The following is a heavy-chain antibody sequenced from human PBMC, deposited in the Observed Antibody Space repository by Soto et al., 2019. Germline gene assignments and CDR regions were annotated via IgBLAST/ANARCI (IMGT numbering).Heavy chain of an antibody. Sequence: SQTLSLTCAISGDSVSSNSTAWSWIRQSPSRGLEWLGRTYYRSKWYNDYAVSVKSRITISPDTSKNQFSLQLNSVTPEDTAIYYCARYRGGKRGMDVWGQGTTVTVSS. J-gene: IGHJ6*02. V-gene: IGHV6-1*01. CDR3: ARYRGGKRGMDV. CDR2: TYYRSKWYN. D-gene: IGHD3-10*01. CDR1: GDSVSSNSTA.